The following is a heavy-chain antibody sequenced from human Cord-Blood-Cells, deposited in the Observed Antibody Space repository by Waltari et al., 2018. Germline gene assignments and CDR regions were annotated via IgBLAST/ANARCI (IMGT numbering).Heavy chain of an antibody. CDR2: IYTSGST. J-gene: IGHJ3*02. CDR1: GGSISSYY. Sequence: QVQLQESGPGLVKPSETLSLTCTVSGGSISSYYWSWIRQPAGKGLEWIGRIYTSGSTNYNPPLKSRVTMSVDTSKNQFSLKLSSVTAADTAVYYCARDLGPSEFGDAFDIWGQGTMVTVSS. V-gene: IGHV4-4*07. CDR3: ARDLGPSEFGDAFDI. D-gene: IGHD3-16*01.